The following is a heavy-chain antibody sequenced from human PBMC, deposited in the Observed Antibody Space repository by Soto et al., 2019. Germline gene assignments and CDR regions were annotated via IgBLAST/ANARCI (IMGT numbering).Heavy chain of an antibody. CDR2: VSPSGRRV. D-gene: IGHD2-21*02. CDR3: AKDRGGDYFSHFDS. CDR1: GFMFNKYT. Sequence: EVQLLESGGGLVQPRGSLRLSCAASGFMFNKYTMNWVRQAPGKGLEWVSGVSPSGRRVSYSSSVKGRFFISRDISNNTVFLQMNGLRAEDTAIYYCAKDRGGDYFSHFDSWVQGILVTVSS. J-gene: IGHJ4*02. V-gene: IGHV3-23*01.